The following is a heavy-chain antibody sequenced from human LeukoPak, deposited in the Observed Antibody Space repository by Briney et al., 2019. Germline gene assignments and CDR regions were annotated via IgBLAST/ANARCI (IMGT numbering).Heavy chain of an antibody. CDR3: ARAVGYYDSSGYYYPQFYYYGMDV. CDR1: GFTFSSYE. Sequence: GGSLRLSCAASGFTFSSYEMNWVRQAPGKGLEWVSYISSSGSTIYYADSVKGRFTISRDNAKNSLYLQMNSLRAEDTAVYYCARAVGYYDSSGYYYPQFYYYGMDVWGQGTTVTVSS. CDR2: ISSSGSTI. J-gene: IGHJ6*02. V-gene: IGHV3-48*03. D-gene: IGHD3-22*01.